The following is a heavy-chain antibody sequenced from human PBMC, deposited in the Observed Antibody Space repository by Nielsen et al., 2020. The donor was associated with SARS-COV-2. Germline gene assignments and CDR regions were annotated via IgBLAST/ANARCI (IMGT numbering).Heavy chain of an antibody. D-gene: IGHD5-24*01. CDR3: ARDSGRAMGDGYNFNSYWYFDL. J-gene: IGHJ2*01. Sequence: SETLSLTCIVSGGSVSDVNFYWSWIRQHPGKGLEWIGHTCDSGTINCNPSSNPSLKSRLSISLDTSDNQFSLRLSSVTAADTAVYYYARDSGRAMGDGYNFNSYWYFDLWGRGTLVTVSS. CDR1: GGSVSDVNFY. V-gene: IGHV4-31*03. CDR2: TCDSGTINCNP.